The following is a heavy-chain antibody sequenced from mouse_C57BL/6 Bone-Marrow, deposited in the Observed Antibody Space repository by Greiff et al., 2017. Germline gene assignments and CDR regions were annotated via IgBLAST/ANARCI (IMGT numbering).Heavy chain of an antibody. CDR2: IYPRSGNT. Sequence: QVQLQQSGPELVKPGASVKLSCKASGYTFTSYGISWVKPRTGQGLEWIGEIYPRSGNTYYNEKFKGKATLTADKSSSTAYMELRSLTSEDSTVYFCAREVDFQYYGSSYPPYGDFDVWGTGTTVTVSS. V-gene: IGHV1-81*01. D-gene: IGHD1-1*01. J-gene: IGHJ1*03. CDR3: AREVDFQYYGSSYPPYGDFDV. CDR1: GYTFTSYG.